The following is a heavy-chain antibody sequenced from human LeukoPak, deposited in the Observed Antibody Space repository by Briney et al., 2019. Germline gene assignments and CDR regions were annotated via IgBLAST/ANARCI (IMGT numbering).Heavy chain of an antibody. Sequence: PGGSVRLSCAASGFTFTDYYIDWVRQAPGEGLEWVGRARNKANSYSTEYAASVKGRFTFSRDDSKNSVYLQMNSLKTEDTAVYYCARDGATSHDAYDIWGQGTMVTVSS. CDR1: GFTFTDYY. D-gene: IGHD5-12*01. V-gene: IGHV3-72*01. CDR3: ARDGATSHDAYDI. J-gene: IGHJ3*02. CDR2: ARNKANSYST.